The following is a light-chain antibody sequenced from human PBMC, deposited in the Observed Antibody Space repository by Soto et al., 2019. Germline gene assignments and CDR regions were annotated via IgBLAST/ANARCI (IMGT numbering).Light chain of an antibody. Sequence: DIVMTQSPDSLAVSLGERATINCKFSQSVLYSSNNKNYLTWYQQKQGQPPKLLIYWASTRESGVPDRFSGSGSGTDFTLTISSLQAEDVAVYYCQQYYNTPWTFGQGTKVEIK. J-gene: IGKJ1*01. CDR1: QSVLYSSNNKNY. CDR3: QQYYNTPWT. CDR2: WAS. V-gene: IGKV4-1*01.